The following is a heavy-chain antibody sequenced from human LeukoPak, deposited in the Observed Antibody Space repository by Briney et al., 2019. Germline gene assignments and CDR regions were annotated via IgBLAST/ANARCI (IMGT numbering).Heavy chain of an antibody. CDR1: GGTFSSYA. CDR3: ASGGYYYDSSGYPNYYYYGMDV. J-gene: IGHJ6*02. Sequence: SVKVSCKASGGTFSSYAISWVRQAPGQGLEWMGRIIPILGIANYAQKFQGRVTITADKSTSTAYMELSSLRSEGTAVYYCASGGYYYDSSGYPNYYYYGMDVWGQGTTVTVSS. CDR2: IIPILGIA. V-gene: IGHV1-69*04. D-gene: IGHD3-22*01.